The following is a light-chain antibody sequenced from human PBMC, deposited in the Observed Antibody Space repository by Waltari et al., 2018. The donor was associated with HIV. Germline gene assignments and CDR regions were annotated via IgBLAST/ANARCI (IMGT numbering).Light chain of an antibody. CDR1: QSVSSY. J-gene: IGKJ2*01. Sequence: ELVLPQSQAPLSLPQGERATLPCRASQSVSSYLAWYQQKPGQPPRLLIYDASNRATGIPARFSGGGSGTDFTLTISSLEPEDFGVYYCQQRSNWPPYTFGQGTQLEIK. CDR2: DAS. V-gene: IGKV3-11*01. CDR3: QQRSNWPPYT.